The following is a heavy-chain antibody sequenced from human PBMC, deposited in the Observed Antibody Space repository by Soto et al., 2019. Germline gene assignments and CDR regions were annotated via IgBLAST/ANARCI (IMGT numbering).Heavy chain of an antibody. CDR3: AHRILRTVFGLVTTTAIYFDF. CDR2: IYWDDDK. CDR1: GFSLTTSGVG. Sequence: QITLNESGPTVVKPAETLTLTCTFSGFSLTTSGVGVGWIRQSPGKAPEWLALIYWDDDKRYSASLKSRLTITKDTSKNQVVLTMASVDPAHTATYYRAHRILRTVFGLVTTTAIYFDFWGQGTPVVVSS. J-gene: IGHJ4*02. V-gene: IGHV2-5*02. D-gene: IGHD3-3*01.